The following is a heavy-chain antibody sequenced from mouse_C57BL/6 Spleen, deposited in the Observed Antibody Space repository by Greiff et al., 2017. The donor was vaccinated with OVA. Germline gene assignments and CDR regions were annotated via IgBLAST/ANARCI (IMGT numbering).Heavy chain of an antibody. V-gene: IGHV5-9-1*02. CDR1: GFTFSSYA. J-gene: IGHJ2*01. Sequence: EVQRVESGEGLVKPGGSLKLSCAASGFTFSSYAMSWVRQTPEKRLEWVAYISSGGDYIYYADTVKGRFTISRDNARNTLYLQMSSLKSEDTAMYYCTRAGSGYYFDYWGQGTTLTVSS. CDR3: TRAGSGYYFDY. CDR2: ISSGGDYI. D-gene: IGHD1-1*01.